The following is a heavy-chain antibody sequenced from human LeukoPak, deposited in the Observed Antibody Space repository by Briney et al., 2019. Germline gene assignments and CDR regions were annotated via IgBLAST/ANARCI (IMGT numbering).Heavy chain of an antibody. CDR3: ARDPIVVVTGGYYYFDY. CDR2: VSPNNGGT. Sequence: GASVKVSCKASGYTFTAYYIHWVRQAPGQRLEWMGWVSPNNGGTNYAQKFQGRVTMTRDTSISTLYMDLNSLRSDDTAVYYCARDPIVVVTGGYYYFDYWGQGTLVTVSS. D-gene: IGHD2-21*02. V-gene: IGHV1-2*02. J-gene: IGHJ4*02. CDR1: GYTFTAYY.